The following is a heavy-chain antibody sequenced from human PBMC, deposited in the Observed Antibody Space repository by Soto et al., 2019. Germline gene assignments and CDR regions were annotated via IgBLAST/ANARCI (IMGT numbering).Heavy chain of an antibody. V-gene: IGHV1-2*02. CDR3: AREGGYCSGGSCCLFDP. CDR1: GYTFTGYY. Sequence: ASVKVSCKASGYTFTGYYMHWARQAPGQGLEWMGWINPNSGGTNYAQKFQGRVTMTRDTSISTAYMELSRLRSDDTAVYYCAREGGYCSGGSCCLFDPWGQGTLVTVSS. J-gene: IGHJ5*02. CDR2: INPNSGGT. D-gene: IGHD2-15*01.